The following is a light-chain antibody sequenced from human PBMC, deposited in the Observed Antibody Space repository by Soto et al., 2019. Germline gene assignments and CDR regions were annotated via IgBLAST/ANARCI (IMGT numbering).Light chain of an antibody. CDR1: QSVRSN. J-gene: IGKJ4*01. CDR2: GAS. CDR3: QQYCSSPLT. Sequence: EIVMAQSPAALSRSAVERCTLSCRARQSVRSNLAWYQQKPGQAPRLLIYGASTRATGIPDRFSGSGSGTDFTLTVSRLEPEDFAVYYCQQYCSSPLTFGGGTKV. V-gene: IGKV3-20*01.